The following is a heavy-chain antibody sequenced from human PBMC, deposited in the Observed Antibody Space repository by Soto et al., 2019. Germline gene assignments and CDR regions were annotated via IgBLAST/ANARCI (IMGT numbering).Heavy chain of an antibody. CDR1: GGSISSSNW. CDR3: ARGSLTVDIVATGEDRYNGMDV. Sequence: QVQLQESGPGLVKPSGTLSLTCAVSGGSISSSNWWSWVRQPPGKGLEWIGEIYHSGSTNYNPSLKSRVTISVDKSKNQFSLKLSSVTAADTAVYYCARGSLTVDIVATGEDRYNGMDVWGQGTTVTVSS. D-gene: IGHD5-12*01. V-gene: IGHV4-4*02. CDR2: IYHSGST. J-gene: IGHJ6*02.